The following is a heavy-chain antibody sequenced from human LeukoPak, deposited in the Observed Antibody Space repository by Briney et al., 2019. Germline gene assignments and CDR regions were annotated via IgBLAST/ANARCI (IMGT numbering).Heavy chain of an antibody. CDR2: IYYSGST. CDR1: GGSISSSNYY. D-gene: IGHD2-21*01. V-gene: IGHV4-39*01. CDR3: ARLIPTPIRYYFDY. Sequence: SETLSLTCTVSGGSISSSNYYWGWIRQPPGKGLEWIGSIYYSGSTYYNPSLKSPVSISVDTSKNQFSLKLNSVTAADTALYYCARLIPTPIRYYFDYWGQGTLVTVSS. J-gene: IGHJ4*02.